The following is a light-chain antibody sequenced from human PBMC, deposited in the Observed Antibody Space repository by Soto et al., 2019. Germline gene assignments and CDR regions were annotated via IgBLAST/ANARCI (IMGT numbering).Light chain of an antibody. CDR2: DVS. V-gene: IGLV2-14*01. Sequence: QSALTQPASVSGSPGQSIAISCTGTTSDVGDYNLVSWYQQHPGKAPKLMIYDVSNRPSGISDRFSASKSGNTASLTISGLQAEDEADYYCSSYTSSNTLYVFGTGTSSPS. J-gene: IGLJ1*01. CDR3: SSYTSSNTLYV. CDR1: TSDVGDYNL.